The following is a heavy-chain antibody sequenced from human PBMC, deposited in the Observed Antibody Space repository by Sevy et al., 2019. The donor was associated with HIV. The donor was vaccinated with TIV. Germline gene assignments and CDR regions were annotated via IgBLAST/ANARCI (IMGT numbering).Heavy chain of an antibody. CDR3: ARTPYYYVSSGDDWGYYDYGMDV. CDR2: IIPIFGTA. V-gene: IGHV1-69*13. CDR1: GGTFSSYA. Sequence: ASVKVSCKASGGTFSSYAISWVRQAPGQGLEWMGGIIPIFGTANYAQKFQGRVTITADESTSPAYMERSSLRSEDTAVYYCARTPYYYVSSGDDWGYYDYGMDVWGQGTTVTVSS. D-gene: IGHD3-22*01. J-gene: IGHJ6*02.